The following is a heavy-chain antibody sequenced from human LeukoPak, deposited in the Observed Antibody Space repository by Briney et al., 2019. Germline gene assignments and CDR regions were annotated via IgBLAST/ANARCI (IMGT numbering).Heavy chain of an antibody. CDR2: ITHIGST. V-gene: IGHV4-59*11. CDR3: ARNLVTVTKGFDI. D-gene: IGHD4-17*01. Sequence: SENLSLNSEVSDDSFNNHYWIWIRQPPGKGLEWIGYITHIGSTNYNPSLKSRVTISIDTSKNQFSLKLSSVTAADTAVYYCARNLVTVTKGFDIWGQGTMVTVSS. J-gene: IGHJ3*02. CDR1: DDSFNNHY.